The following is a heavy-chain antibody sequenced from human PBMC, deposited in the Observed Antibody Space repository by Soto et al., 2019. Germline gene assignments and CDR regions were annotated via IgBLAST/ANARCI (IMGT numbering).Heavy chain of an antibody. V-gene: IGHV4-39*01. Sequence: QLQLQESGPGLVKPSETLSLTCTVSGGSISSSSYYWGWIRQPPGKGLEWIGSIYYSGSTYYNPSLKSRVTISVDTSKNQFSLKLSSVTAADTAVYYCARLAPAAGNVLRDYWGQGTLVTVSS. CDR2: IYYSGST. CDR3: ARLAPAAGNVLRDY. CDR1: GGSISSSSYY. J-gene: IGHJ4*02. D-gene: IGHD6-13*01.